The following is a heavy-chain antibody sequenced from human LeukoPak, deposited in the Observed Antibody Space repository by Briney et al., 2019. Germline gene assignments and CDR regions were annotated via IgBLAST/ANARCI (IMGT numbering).Heavy chain of an antibody. CDR3: ARDVAREFDY. CDR2: INPSDGST. Sequence: ASVKVSCKASGYIFISYYIHWVRQAPGQGLEWMGVINPSDGSTNYAQKLQGRVTMTRDTSTRTIYMQLSSLRSEDTAVYYCARDVAREFDYWGQGALVTVSS. D-gene: IGHD5-24*01. J-gene: IGHJ4*02. V-gene: IGHV1-46*01. CDR1: GYIFISYY.